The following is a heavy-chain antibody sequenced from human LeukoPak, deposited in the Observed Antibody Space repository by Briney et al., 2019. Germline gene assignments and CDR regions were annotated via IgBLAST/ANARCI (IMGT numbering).Heavy chain of an antibody. V-gene: IGHV3-30*04. CDR3: AREKGNWGSGFDY. CDR1: GFTFSTYA. CDR2: ISYDGSNK. J-gene: IGHJ4*02. D-gene: IGHD7-27*01. Sequence: GSLRLSCAASGFTFSTYAMHWVRQAPGNGLEWVAVISYDGSNKYYADSVKGRFTISRDNSKNTLYLQMNSLRAEDTAVYYCAREKGNWGSGFDYWGQGTLVTVSS.